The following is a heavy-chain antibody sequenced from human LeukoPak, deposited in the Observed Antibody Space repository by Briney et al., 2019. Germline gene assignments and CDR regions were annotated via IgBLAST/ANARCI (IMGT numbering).Heavy chain of an antibody. Sequence: PGGSLRLSCAATGFTFSTYGMHWVRQTPGKGLEWVAFIRYDGTIKYYADSVKGRFTISRDNSQNTLYLQINSLTTEDTAVYYCAKGEGGALGIPHPYYFDYWGQGNVVTVSS. J-gene: IGHJ4*02. V-gene: IGHV3-30*02. CDR2: IRYDGTIK. CDR1: GFTFSTYG. CDR3: AKGEGGALGIPHPYYFDY. D-gene: IGHD3-16*01.